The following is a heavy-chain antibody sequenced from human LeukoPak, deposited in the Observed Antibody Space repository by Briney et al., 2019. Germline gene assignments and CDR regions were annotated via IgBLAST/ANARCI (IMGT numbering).Heavy chain of an antibody. Sequence: ASVKVSCKASGYTFTSYGISWVRQAPGQGLEWVGWISAYNGNTNYAQKLQGRVTMTTDTSTSTAYMELRSLRSDDTAVYYCARDGYDIFPRYGMDVWGQGTTVTVSS. CDR2: ISAYNGNT. V-gene: IGHV1-18*01. CDR1: GYTFTSYG. CDR3: ARDGYDIFPRYGMDV. D-gene: IGHD3-9*01. J-gene: IGHJ6*02.